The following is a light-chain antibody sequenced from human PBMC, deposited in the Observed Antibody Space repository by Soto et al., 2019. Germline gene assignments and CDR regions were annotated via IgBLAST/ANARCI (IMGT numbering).Light chain of an antibody. Sequence: QSALTQPASVSGSPGQSITISCTGTSSDIGAYNSVSWCQQHPGKAPKLMIYEVSNRPSGVSNRFSASKSGNTASLTISGLQAEDEADYYCSSRTTSNPYVFGTGTKVTVL. CDR3: SSRTTSNPYV. V-gene: IGLV2-14*01. J-gene: IGLJ1*01. CDR2: EVS. CDR1: SSDIGAYNS.